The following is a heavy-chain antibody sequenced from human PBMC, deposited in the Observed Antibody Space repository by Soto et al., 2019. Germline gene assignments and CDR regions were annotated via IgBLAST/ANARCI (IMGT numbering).Heavy chain of an antibody. CDR3: ARSLQYGSGSFDY. D-gene: IGHD3-10*01. J-gene: IGHJ4*02. CDR2: IYYSGST. Sequence: SETLSLTCTVSGGSISSYYWSWIRQPPGKGLEWIGYIYYSGSTNYNPSLKSRVTISVDTSKNQFSLKLSSVTAADTAVYYCARSLQYGSGSFDYWGQGTLVTSPQ. CDR1: GGSISSYY. V-gene: IGHV4-59*01.